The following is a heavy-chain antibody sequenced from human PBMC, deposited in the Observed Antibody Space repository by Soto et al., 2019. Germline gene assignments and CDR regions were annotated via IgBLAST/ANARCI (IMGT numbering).Heavy chain of an antibody. CDR1: GFTFSSYS. V-gene: IGHV3-21*01. Sequence: EVQLVESGGGLVKPGGSLRLSCAASGFTFSSYSMNWVRQAPGKGLEWVSSISSSSSYIYYADSVKGRFTISRDNAKNSLYLQMNSLRAEDTAVYYCARVVVAARGFDPWGQGTLVTVSS. D-gene: IGHD2-15*01. CDR2: ISSSSSYI. CDR3: ARVVVAARGFDP. J-gene: IGHJ5*02.